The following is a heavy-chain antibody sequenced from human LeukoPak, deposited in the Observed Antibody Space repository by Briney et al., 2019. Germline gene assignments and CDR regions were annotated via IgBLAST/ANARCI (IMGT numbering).Heavy chain of an antibody. V-gene: IGHV1-2*02. CDR3: ARAPVVVITDAFDI. CDR1: GYTFTGYY. Sequence: ASVKVSCKASGYTFTGYYMHWVRQAPGQGLEWMGWINPNSGGTNYAQKFQGRVTMTRDTSISTAYMELSRLRSDDTAVYYCARAPVVVITDAFDIWGQGTMVTVSS. J-gene: IGHJ3*02. CDR2: INPNSGGT. D-gene: IGHD3-22*01.